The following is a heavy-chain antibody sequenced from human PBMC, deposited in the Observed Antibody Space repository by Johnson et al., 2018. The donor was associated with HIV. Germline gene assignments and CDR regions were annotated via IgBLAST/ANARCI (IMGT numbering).Heavy chain of an antibody. CDR1: GLTFRSYA. CDR3: ARDALLRFLEWFI. D-gene: IGHD3-3*01. J-gene: IGHJ3*02. CDR2: VSYDGSNK. V-gene: IGHV3-30-3*01. Sequence: QVQLVESGGGVVQPGRSLRLSCAASGLTFRSYAMHWVRQAPGKGLEWVAVVSYDGSNKYYADSVKGRFTISRDNSKNTLYLQMNSLRVEDTAVYYCARDALLRFLEWFIWGQGTMVTVSS.